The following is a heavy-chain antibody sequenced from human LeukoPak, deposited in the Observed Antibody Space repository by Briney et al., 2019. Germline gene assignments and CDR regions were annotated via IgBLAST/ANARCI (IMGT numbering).Heavy chain of an antibody. CDR1: GFTFSSYA. D-gene: IGHD3-3*01. Sequence: GGSLRLSCAASGFTFSSYAMHWVRQAPGKGLEWVAVISYDGSNKYYADSVEGRFTISRDNSKNTLYLQMNSLRAEDTAVYYCARGTDYDFWSGAIDYWGQGTLVTVSS. CDR2: ISYDGSNK. J-gene: IGHJ4*02. V-gene: IGHV3-30*04. CDR3: ARGTDYDFWSGAIDY.